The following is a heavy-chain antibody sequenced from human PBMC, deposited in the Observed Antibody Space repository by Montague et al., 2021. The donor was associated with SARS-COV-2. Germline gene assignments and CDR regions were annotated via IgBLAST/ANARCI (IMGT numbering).Heavy chain of an antibody. J-gene: IGHJ6*02. D-gene: IGHD6-13*01. Sequence: SLRLSCAASGFTFSSYAMSWVRQAPGKGLEWVSTISGSGGSTYYADSVKGRFTISRDNSKNTLYLQMNSLRAEDTAVYYCAKVSSSWYHGYYYGMDVWGQGTTVTVSS. CDR3: AKVSSSWYHGYYYGMDV. CDR2: ISGSGGST. CDR1: GFTFSSYA. V-gene: IGHV3-23*01.